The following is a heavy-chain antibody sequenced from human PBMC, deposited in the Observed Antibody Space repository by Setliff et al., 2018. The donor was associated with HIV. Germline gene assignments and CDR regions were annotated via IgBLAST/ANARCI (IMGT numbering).Heavy chain of an antibody. V-gene: IGHV4-31*03. CDR3: ARATGDSGYPRFFHY. CDR2: IYYSGST. D-gene: IGHD3-22*01. CDR1: GGSISSGGYY. J-gene: IGHJ4*02. Sequence: PSETLSLTCTVSGGSISSGGYYWSWIRQHPGKGLEWIGYIYYSGSTYYNPSLKGRVTISVDTSKNQFSLKLSSVTAADTAVYYCARATGDSGYPRFFHYWGQGTLVTVSS.